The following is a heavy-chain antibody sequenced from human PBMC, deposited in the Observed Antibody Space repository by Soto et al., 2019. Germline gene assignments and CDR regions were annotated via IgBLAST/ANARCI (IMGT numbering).Heavy chain of an antibody. D-gene: IGHD3-3*01. CDR1: GFTFSSYA. CDR3: AKDDFVDDFWSGYYSY. Sequence: GGSLRLSCAASGFTFSSYAMSWVRQAPGKGLEWVSAISGSGGSTYYADSVKGRFTISRDNSKNTLYLQMNSLRAEDTAVYYCAKDDFVDDFWSGYYSYWGQGTLVTVSS. CDR2: ISGSGGST. V-gene: IGHV3-23*01. J-gene: IGHJ4*02.